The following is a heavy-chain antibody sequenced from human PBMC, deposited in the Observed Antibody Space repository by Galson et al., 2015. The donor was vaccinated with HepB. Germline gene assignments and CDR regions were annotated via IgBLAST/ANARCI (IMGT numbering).Heavy chain of an antibody. CDR1: GYSFTTYW. Sequence: QSGAEVKKPGESLKISCKGSGYSFTTYWIGWVRQMPGKGLEWMGIIYPGDSDTRYGPSFQGQVTISVDKSISTAYLQWSSLRASDTAMYYCARHFSSVGATQVAFDYWGQGTLVTVSS. J-gene: IGHJ4*02. D-gene: IGHD1-26*01. V-gene: IGHV5-51*01. CDR2: IYPGDSDT. CDR3: ARHFSSVGATQVAFDY.